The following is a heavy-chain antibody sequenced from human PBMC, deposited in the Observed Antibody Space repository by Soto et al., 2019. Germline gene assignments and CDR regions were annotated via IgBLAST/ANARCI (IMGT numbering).Heavy chain of an antibody. CDR2: ISYDGSNK. Sequence: VQLVESGGGVVQPGRSLRLSCAASGFTFSSYGMHWVRQAPGKGLEWVAVISYDGSNKYYADSVKGRFTISRDNSKNTLYLQMNSLRAEDTAVYYCAKGSKRYCSGGSCYAEYFQHWGQGTLVTVSS. CDR3: AKGSKRYCSGGSCYAEYFQH. V-gene: IGHV3-30*18. CDR1: GFTFSSYG. D-gene: IGHD2-15*01. J-gene: IGHJ1*01.